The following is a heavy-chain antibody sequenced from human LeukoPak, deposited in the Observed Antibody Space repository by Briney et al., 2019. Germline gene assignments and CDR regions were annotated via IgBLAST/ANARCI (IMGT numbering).Heavy chain of an antibody. V-gene: IGHV4-59*01. J-gene: IGHJ5*02. CDR3: ARTHSGRNENWFDP. D-gene: IGHD1-1*01. Sequence: PSETLSLTCTVSGGSISSYYWSWIRQPPGKGLEWIGYIYYSGSTNYNPSLKSRVTISVDTSKNQFSLKLSSVTAADTAVYYCARTHSGRNENWFDPWGQGTLVTVSS. CDR2: IYYSGST. CDR1: GGSISSYY.